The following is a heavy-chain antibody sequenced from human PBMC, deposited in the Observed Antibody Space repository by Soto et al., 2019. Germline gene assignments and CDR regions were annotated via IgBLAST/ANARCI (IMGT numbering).Heavy chain of an antibody. J-gene: IGHJ5*02. V-gene: IGHV1-8*02. CDR2: MNPNSGNT. CDR3: ARGDWFGNWLYP. Sequence: GASVKVSCKSFGYSFTSFDVHWMRQASGQGLEWMGWMNPNSGNTDYAQRFQGRVTMTRNTSINTAYMELNSLTSDDTAVYYCARGDWFGNWLYPLGQGTLVTVSS. D-gene: IGHD3-9*01. CDR1: GYSFTSFD.